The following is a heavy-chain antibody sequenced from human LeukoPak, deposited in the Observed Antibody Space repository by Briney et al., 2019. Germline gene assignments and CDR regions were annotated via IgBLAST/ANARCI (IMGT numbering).Heavy chain of an antibody. V-gene: IGHV3-48*04. J-gene: IGHJ3*02. Sequence: GGSLRLSCAASGFTFSTYSMNWVRQAPGKGLEWVSYISSSSSKTYYADSVKGRFTISRDNAKNSLYLQMNSLRGEDTAVYYCARDLGYCSGGSCSPDAFDIWGQGTMVTVSS. CDR1: GFTFSTYS. CDR3: ARDLGYCSGGSCSPDAFDI. D-gene: IGHD2-15*01. CDR2: ISSSSSKT.